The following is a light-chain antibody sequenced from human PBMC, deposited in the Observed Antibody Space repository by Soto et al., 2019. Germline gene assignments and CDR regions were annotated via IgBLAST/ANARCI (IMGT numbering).Light chain of an antibody. CDR1: QSVSSY. Sequence: EIVLTQSPGTLSLSPGERATLSCRASQSVSSYLAWYQQKRGQAPRLLIYGTSTRTTGIPDRFSGSGSGTDFTLTIGRLEPGDFAVYYCQQYGSSPPITFGQGTRLEIK. CDR3: QQYGSSPPIT. V-gene: IGKV3-20*01. J-gene: IGKJ5*01. CDR2: GTS.